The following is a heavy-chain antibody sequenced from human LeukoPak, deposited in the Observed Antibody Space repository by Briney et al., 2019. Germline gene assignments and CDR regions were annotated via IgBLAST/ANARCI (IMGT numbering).Heavy chain of an antibody. J-gene: IGHJ4*02. Sequence: SETLSLTCTVSGASISSSGFYWGWIRQSPGKGLEWIASIYYGGTTYYNPSLESRVSISVNTSKNQFSLKLSSVTAADTAVYYCTLWSGYYPIDYWGQGTLVTVSS. CDR3: TLWSGYYPIDY. CDR2: IYYGGTT. CDR1: GASISSSGFY. V-gene: IGHV4-39*07. D-gene: IGHD3-3*01.